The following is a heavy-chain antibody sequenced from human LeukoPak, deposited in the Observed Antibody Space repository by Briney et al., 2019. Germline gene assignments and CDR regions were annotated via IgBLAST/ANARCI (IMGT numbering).Heavy chain of an antibody. CDR2: IYYSGST. CDR1: GYSISSGYY. J-gene: IGHJ3*02. Sequence: SETLSLACTVSGYSISSGYYWGWIRQPPGKGLEWIGSIYYSGSTHYNPSLKSRVTISVDTSKNQFSLKLSSVTAADTAVYYCARDRRDGYNYAFDIWGQGTMVTVSS. D-gene: IGHD5-24*01. CDR3: ARDRRDGYNYAFDI. V-gene: IGHV4-38-2*02.